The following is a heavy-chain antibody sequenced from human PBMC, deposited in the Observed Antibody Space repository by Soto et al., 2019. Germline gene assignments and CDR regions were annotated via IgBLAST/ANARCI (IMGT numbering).Heavy chain of an antibody. CDR3: ARWFGGGSRKACLSYYYGMDV. CDR2: IIPIFGTA. V-gene: IGHV1-69*01. J-gene: IGHJ6*02. CDR1: GGTFSSYA. Sequence: QVQLVQSGAEVKKPGSSVKVSCKASGGTFSSYAISWVRQAPGQGLEWMGGIIPIFGTANYAQKFQGRVTITADESTSAAYMELSSLGSEDTAVYYCARWFGGGSRKACLSYYYGMDVWGQGTTVTVSS. D-gene: IGHD2-15*01.